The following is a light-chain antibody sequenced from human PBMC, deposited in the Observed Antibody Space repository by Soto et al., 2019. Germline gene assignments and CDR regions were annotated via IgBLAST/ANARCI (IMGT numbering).Light chain of an antibody. V-gene: IGLV2-14*03. J-gene: IGLJ1*01. Sequence: QSALTQPASVSGSPGQSITFSCTGTSSDVGGYNYVSWYQQHPGKAPKLMIYDVTNRPSGVSNRFSGSKSGNTASLTISGLQAEDEAYYYCSSYTNSGTYVFGTGTKLTVL. CDR2: DVT. CDR1: SSDVGGYNY. CDR3: SSYTNSGTYV.